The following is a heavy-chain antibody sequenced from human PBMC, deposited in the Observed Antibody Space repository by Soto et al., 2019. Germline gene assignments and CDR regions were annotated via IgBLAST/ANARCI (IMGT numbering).Heavy chain of an antibody. Sequence: QVQLQESGPGLVKPSQTLSLTCTVSGDSIFGGDYYWSWIRQPPGKGLQWVGSIYYSGSTYYNPSLKSRVAISVDTSQNQFSLKLSSATAADTAVYFCARDVDSTILKPNDAFGIWGQGTMVTVSS. CDR2: IYYSGST. V-gene: IGHV4-30-4*01. J-gene: IGHJ3*02. D-gene: IGHD5-18*01. CDR3: ARDVDSTILKPNDAFGI. CDR1: GDSIFGGDYY.